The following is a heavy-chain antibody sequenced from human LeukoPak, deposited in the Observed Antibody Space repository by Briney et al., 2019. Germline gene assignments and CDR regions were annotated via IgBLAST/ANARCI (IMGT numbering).Heavy chain of an antibody. CDR1: GFTFSSYA. CDR3: AKPIAVVPSFDY. D-gene: IGHD6-19*01. CDR2: ISGSGGST. J-gene: IGHJ4*02. V-gene: IGHV3-23*01. Sequence: GGSLRLSCAASGFTFSSYAMSWVRQAPGKGLEWVSAISGSGGSTYYADSVKGRFTISRDNSENTLYLQMNSLRAEDTAVYYCAKPIAVVPSFDYWGQGTLVTVSS.